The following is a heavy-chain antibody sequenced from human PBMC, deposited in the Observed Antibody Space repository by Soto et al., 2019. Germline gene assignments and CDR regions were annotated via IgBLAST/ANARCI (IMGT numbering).Heavy chain of an antibody. CDR3: AGSNLATVTTYYYYYYGMDV. CDR2: IWYDGSNK. J-gene: IGHJ6*02. V-gene: IGHV3-33*01. Sequence: QVQLVESGGGVVQPGRSLRLSCAASGFTFSSYGMHWVRQAPGKGLEWVAVIWYDGSNKYYADSVKGRFTISRDNSKNTLYLQMNSLRAEDTAVYYCAGSNLATVTTYYYYYYGMDVWGQGTTVTVSS. D-gene: IGHD4-17*01. CDR1: GFTFSSYG.